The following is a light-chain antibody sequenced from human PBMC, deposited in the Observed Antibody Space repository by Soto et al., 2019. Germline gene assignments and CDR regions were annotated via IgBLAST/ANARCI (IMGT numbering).Light chain of an antibody. CDR2: GAS. Sequence: ETAMTQTPATRSVSPGERATLSRRASQSVSNNYLAWYQQKPGQAPRLLIYGASNRATGIPDRFSGSGSGTDFTLTISRLEPEDFAVYYCQQYGSSGTFGQGTKVDIK. J-gene: IGKJ1*01. V-gene: IGKV3-20*01. CDR1: QSVSNNY. CDR3: QQYGSSGT.